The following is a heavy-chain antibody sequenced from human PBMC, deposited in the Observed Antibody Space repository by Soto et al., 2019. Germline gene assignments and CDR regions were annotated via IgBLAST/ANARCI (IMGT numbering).Heavy chain of an antibody. V-gene: IGHV4-31*03. CDR2: IYYSGST. Sequence: LSLTCTVSGGSISSGGYYWSWIRQHPGKGLEWIGYIYYSGSTYYNPSLKSRVTISVDTSKNQFSLKLSSVTAADTAVYYCARDRGRDGYNLDAFDIWGQGTMVTVSS. D-gene: IGHD5-12*01. CDR1: GGSISSGGYY. CDR3: ARDRGRDGYNLDAFDI. J-gene: IGHJ3*02.